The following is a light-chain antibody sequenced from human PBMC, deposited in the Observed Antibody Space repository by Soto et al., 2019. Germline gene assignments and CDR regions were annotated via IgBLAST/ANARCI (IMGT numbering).Light chain of an antibody. CDR2: ENY. V-gene: IGLV1-51*02. J-gene: IGLJ3*02. Sequence: QSVLTQPPSVSAAPGQKVTISCSGSSIGSNYVSWYQQLPGTAPKLLIYENYQRPSGIPDRFSGSKSGTSATLGITGLQTXXXXXYYCGTWDSSLSAWEFGGGTKLTVL. CDR1: SSIGSNY. CDR3: GTWDSSLSAWE.